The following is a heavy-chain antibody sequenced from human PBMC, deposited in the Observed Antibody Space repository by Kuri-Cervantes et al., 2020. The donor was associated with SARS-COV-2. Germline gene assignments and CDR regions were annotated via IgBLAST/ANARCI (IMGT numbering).Heavy chain of an antibody. V-gene: IGHV1-2*04. D-gene: IGHD3-3*01. J-gene: IGHJ6*02. CDR3: AREGGGTIQYYYYGMDV. Sequence: ASVKVSCKASGYTFTGYYMHWVRQAPGQGLEWMGWINPNSGGTNCAQKFQGWVTMTRDTSISTAYMELSRLRSDDTAVYYCAREGGGTIQYYYYGMDVWGQGTTVTVSS. CDR1: GYTFTGYY. CDR2: INPNSGGT.